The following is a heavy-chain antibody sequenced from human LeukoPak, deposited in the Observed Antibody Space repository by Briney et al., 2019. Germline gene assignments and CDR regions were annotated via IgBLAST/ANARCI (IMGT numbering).Heavy chain of an antibody. CDR3: ARGHTSADY. Sequence: GGSLRLSCAASGFTLTGYWMHWVRQAPGKGLVWVSRINGDGTTTSYADSVKGRFTISRDNAKNTLYLQMNSLRAEDTAAYYCARGHTSADYWGQGTLVTVSS. CDR2: INGDGTTT. J-gene: IGHJ4*02. CDR1: GFTLTGYW. D-gene: IGHD3-10*01. V-gene: IGHV3-74*01.